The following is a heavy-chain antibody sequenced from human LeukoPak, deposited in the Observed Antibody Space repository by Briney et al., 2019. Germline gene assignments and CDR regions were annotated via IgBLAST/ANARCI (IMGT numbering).Heavy chain of an antibody. J-gene: IGHJ5*02. Sequence: ASVKVSCTVSGYTLTELSMHWVRQAPGNGLEWMGGFDPEDGETIYAQKFQGRVTMTEDTSTDTAYMELSSLRSEDTAVYYCATSYGSGSYWFDPWGQGTLVTVSS. D-gene: IGHD3-10*01. V-gene: IGHV1-24*01. CDR3: ATSYGSGSYWFDP. CDR2: FDPEDGET. CDR1: GYTLTELS.